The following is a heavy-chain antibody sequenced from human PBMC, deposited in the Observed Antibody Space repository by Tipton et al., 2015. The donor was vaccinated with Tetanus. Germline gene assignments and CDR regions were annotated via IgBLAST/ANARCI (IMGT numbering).Heavy chain of an antibody. CDR3: ARANNEYPKKGPFDS. D-gene: IGHD6-6*01. J-gene: IGHJ4*02. Sequence: TLSLTCTVSGASITTYHWSWLRQTPGRGLEWIGHIYYTGATSYNSSLQSRVTLSIDTSKNQFSLKLTSVTAADTAVYYCARANNEYPKKGPFDSWGRGTLVLVSS. CDR2: IYYTGAT. V-gene: IGHV4-59*01. CDR1: GASITTYH.